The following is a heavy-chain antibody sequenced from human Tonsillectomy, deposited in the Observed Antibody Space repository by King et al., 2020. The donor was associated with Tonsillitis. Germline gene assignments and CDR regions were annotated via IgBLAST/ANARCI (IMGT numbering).Heavy chain of an antibody. J-gene: IGHJ4*02. CDR1: GESIRSGRHY. V-gene: IGHV4-61*02. CDR2: MYTNGET. Sequence: VQLQESGPGLVKPSQTLSLTCSVSGESIRSGRHYWSWIRQPAGKRLEGIGRMYTNGETNYNPSLTSRVTISLDPSKNQFSLYLTSVTATDTAVYYCAAGQQPMGLDCWGQGTLVTVSS. D-gene: IGHD3-16*01. CDR3: AAGQQPMGLDC.